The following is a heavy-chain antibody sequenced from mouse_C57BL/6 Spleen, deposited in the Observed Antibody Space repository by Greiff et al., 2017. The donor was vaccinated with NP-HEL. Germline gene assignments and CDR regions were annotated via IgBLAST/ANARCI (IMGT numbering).Heavy chain of an antibody. CDR1: GYTFTSYW. CDR2: IYPSDSET. CDR3: ARRGIYYYGSSHWYFDV. V-gene: IGHV1-61*01. J-gene: IGHJ1*03. D-gene: IGHD1-1*01. Sequence: VQLQQPGAELVRPGSSVKLSCKASGYTFTSYWMDWVKQRPGQGLEWIGNIYPSDSETHYNQKFKDKATLTVDKSSSTAYMQLSSLTSEDSAVYYCARRGIYYYGSSHWYFDVWGTVTTVTVSS.